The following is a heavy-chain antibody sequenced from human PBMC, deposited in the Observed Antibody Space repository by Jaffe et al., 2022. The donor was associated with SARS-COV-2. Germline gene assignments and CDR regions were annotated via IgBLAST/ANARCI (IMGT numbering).Heavy chain of an antibody. D-gene: IGHD2-21*01. V-gene: IGHV1-46*01. J-gene: IGHJ5*02. CDR3: ARDSNSVLISNWFDP. CDR1: GYTFTSYY. CDR2: INPSGGST. Sequence: QVQLVQSGAEVKKPGASVKVSCKASGYTFTSYYMHWVRQAPGQGLEWMGIINPSGGSTSYAQKFQGRVTMTRDTSTSTVYMELSSLRSEDTAVYYCARDSNSVLISNWFDPWGQGTLVTVSS.